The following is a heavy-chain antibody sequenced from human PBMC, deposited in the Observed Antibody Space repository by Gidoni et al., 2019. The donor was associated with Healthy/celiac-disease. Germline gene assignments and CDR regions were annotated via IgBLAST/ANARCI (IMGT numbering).Heavy chain of an antibody. V-gene: IGHV4-34*01. Sequence: QVQLQQWGAGLLKPSETLSLPCAVYGGSVSGYYWSWIRQPPGKGLVWIGEINHRGSTNYNPSLKSRVTMSVDTSKNKFSLRLSSVTAADTAVYYCARVGARPFDYWGQGTLVTVSS. D-gene: IGHD6-6*01. CDR1: GGSVSGYY. CDR2: INHRGST. CDR3: ARVGARPFDY. J-gene: IGHJ4*02.